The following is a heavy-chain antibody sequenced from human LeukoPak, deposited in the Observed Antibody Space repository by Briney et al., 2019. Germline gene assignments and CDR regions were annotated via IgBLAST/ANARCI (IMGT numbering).Heavy chain of an antibody. CDR1: GFTFSSYA. Sequence: PGGSLRLSCAASGFTFSSYAMGWVRQPPGKGLEWVSVISGSGENTYYADSVKGRFTVSRDNSINTVYVQMNSLTAEDTAIYYCAKVPWGTWDGWFDPWGQGTLVIVSS. J-gene: IGHJ5*02. V-gene: IGHV3-23*01. CDR3: AKVPWGTWDGWFDP. CDR2: ISGSGENT. D-gene: IGHD1-26*01.